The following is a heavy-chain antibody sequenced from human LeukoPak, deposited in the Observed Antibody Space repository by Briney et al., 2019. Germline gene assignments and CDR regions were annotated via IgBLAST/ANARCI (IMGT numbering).Heavy chain of an antibody. Sequence: GWSLRLSCAASGFTLDDYAMHWGRQAPEKGLEWVSAISWNSGNIVYADSVRGRFTISRDNAKNSLYLQMNSLRAEDTALYYCARGHSSGYYNMHYWGQGTLVTVSS. D-gene: IGHD3-22*01. CDR1: GFTLDDYA. CDR3: ARGHSSGYYNMHY. V-gene: IGHV3-9*01. J-gene: IGHJ4*02. CDR2: ISWNSGNI.